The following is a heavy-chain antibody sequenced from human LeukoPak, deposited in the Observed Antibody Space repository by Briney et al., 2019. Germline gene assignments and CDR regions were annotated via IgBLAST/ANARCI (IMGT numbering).Heavy chain of an antibody. CDR2: INTNTGNP. CDR1: GYTFTKFG. D-gene: IGHD2-15*01. J-gene: IGHJ4*02. CDR3: ASSFCSGGHCYPQQTVYYFDF. V-gene: IGHV7-4-1*02. Sequence: ASVKVSCKASGYTFTKFGMNWVRQAPGQGLERMGWINTNTGNPTYAQGFTGRFVFSLDTSVSTAYLQISSLKAEDTAVYYCASSFCSGGHCYPQQTVYYFDFWGQGTLVTVSS.